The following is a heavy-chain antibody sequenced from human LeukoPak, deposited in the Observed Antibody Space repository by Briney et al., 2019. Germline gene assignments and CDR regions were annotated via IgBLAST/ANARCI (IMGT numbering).Heavy chain of an antibody. CDR1: GFTFSSYA. Sequence: GGSLRLSCAASGFTFSSYAMSWVRQAPGKGLEWVSAISGSGGSTYYADSVKGRFTISRDDSKNTLYLQMNSLRAEDTAVYYCAKDLGPYYYDSSGYSYWGQGTLVTVSS. V-gene: IGHV3-23*01. CDR2: ISGSGGST. J-gene: IGHJ4*02. CDR3: AKDLGPYYYDSSGYSY. D-gene: IGHD3-22*01.